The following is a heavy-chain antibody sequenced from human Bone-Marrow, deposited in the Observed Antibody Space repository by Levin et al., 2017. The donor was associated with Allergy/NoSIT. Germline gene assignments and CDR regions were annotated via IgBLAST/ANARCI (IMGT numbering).Heavy chain of an antibody. J-gene: IGHJ5*01. CDR1: GYTFTSYG. V-gene: IGHV1-18*01. CDR2: INGYNGDT. Sequence: GASVKVSCTASGYTFTSYGISWVRQAPGQGLEWMGWINGYNGDTYYAQNVQDRATMTTDRSTKTAYMELRTLRFDDTAVYYCARDMRELNWFDSWGQGTLVTVS. D-gene: IGHD1-7*01. CDR3: ARDMRELNWFDS.